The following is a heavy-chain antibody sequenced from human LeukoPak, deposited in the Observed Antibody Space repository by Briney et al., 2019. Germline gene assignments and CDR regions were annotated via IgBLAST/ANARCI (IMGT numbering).Heavy chain of an antibody. J-gene: IGHJ4*02. CDR2: ISSSGSTI. Sequence: PGGSLRLSCAASGFTFSSYEVNWVRQAPGKGLERVSYISSSGSTIYYADSVKGRFTISRDNAKNSLYLQMNSLRAEDTAVYYCARAGFTFSDYFGSFFDYWGQGTLVTVSS. CDR3: ARAGFTFSDYFGSFFDY. CDR1: GFTFSSYE. D-gene: IGHD3-10*01. V-gene: IGHV3-48*03.